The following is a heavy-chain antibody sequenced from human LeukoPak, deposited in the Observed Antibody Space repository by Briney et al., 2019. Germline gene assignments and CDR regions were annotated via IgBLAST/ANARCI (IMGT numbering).Heavy chain of an antibody. V-gene: IGHV4-59*12. Sequence: SETLSLTCTVSGGSISSYYWSWIRQPPGKGLEWIGYIYHSGSTYYNPSLKSRVTISVDRSKNQFSLKLSSVIAADTAVYYCARFGSGRSFDYWGQGTLVTVSS. CDR2: IYHSGST. CDR3: ARFGSGRSFDY. D-gene: IGHD3-10*01. CDR1: GGSISSYY. J-gene: IGHJ4*02.